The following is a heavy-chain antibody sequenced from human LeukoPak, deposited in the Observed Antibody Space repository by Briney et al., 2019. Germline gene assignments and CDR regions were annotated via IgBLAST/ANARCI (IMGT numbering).Heavy chain of an antibody. Sequence: SETLSLTCAVSGGSISSSNWWSWVRQPPGKGLEWIGEIYHSGSTNYNPSLKSRVTISVDKSKDQFSLKLSSVTAADTAVYYCAGDATYDSSGYAFDYWGQGTLVTVSS. J-gene: IGHJ4*02. CDR2: IYHSGST. D-gene: IGHD3-22*01. V-gene: IGHV4-4*02. CDR1: GGSISSSNW. CDR3: AGDATYDSSGYAFDY.